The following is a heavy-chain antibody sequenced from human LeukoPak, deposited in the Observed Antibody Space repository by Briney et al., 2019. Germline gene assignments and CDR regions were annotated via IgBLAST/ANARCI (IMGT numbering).Heavy chain of an antibody. CDR3: ATGPDPLNYDFWSGFLYY. CDR2: FDPEDGET. Sequence: ASVKVSCKVSGYTLTELSMHWVRQAPGKGLEWMGGFDPEDGETIYAQKCQGRVTMTEDTSTDTAYMELSSLRSEDTAVYYCATGPDPLNYDFWSGFLYYWGQGTLVTVSS. J-gene: IGHJ4*02. V-gene: IGHV1-24*01. CDR1: GYTLTELS. D-gene: IGHD3-3*01.